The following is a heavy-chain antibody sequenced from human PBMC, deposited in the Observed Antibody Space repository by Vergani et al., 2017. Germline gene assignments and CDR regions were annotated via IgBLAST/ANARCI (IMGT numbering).Heavy chain of an antibody. J-gene: IGHJ4*02. CDR3: ARVRRHGSGSYLFDY. Sequence: QVQLVQSGIEVKKPGASVKVSCKASGYTFTGYYMHWVRQAPGQGLEWMGWINPNSGGTNYAQKFQGRVTMTRDTSISTAYMELSRLRSDDTAVYYCARVRRHGSGSYLFDYWGQGTLVTVSS. D-gene: IGHD3-10*01. CDR2: INPNSGGT. CDR1: GYTFTGYY. V-gene: IGHV1-2*02.